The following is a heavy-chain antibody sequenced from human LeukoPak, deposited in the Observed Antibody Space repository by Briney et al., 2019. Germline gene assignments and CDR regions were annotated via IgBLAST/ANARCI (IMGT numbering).Heavy chain of an antibody. CDR3: TGTIAARPGSGYFDY. CDR2: IRSKANSYAT. Sequence: PGGSLRLSCAASGFTFSGPAMHWVRQASGKGLEWVGRIRSKANSYATAYAASVKGRFTISRDDSKNTAYLQMNSLKTEDTAVYYCTGTIAARPGSGYFDYWGQGTLVTVSS. CDR1: GFTFSGPA. V-gene: IGHV3-73*01. D-gene: IGHD6-6*01. J-gene: IGHJ4*02.